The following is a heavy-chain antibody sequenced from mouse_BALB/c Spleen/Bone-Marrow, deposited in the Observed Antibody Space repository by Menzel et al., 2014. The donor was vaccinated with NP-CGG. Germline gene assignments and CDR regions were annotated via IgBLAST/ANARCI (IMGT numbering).Heavy chain of an antibody. J-gene: IGHJ2*01. CDR3: ATYDGYYFDY. Sequence: VQLQQPGPGLVKPSQSLSLTCTVTGYSITSDYAWNWIRQFPGNKLEWMGYINNRGSTSYNPSLKSRISITRDTSKNQYYLQLNSVTTEDTATYYCATYDGYYFDYWGQGTTLTVSS. D-gene: IGHD2-3*01. CDR1: GYSITSDYA. V-gene: IGHV3-2*02. CDR2: INNRGST.